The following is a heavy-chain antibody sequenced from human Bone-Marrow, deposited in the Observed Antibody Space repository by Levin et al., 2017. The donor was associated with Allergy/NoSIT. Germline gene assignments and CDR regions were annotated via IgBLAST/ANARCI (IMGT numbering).Heavy chain of an antibody. V-gene: IGHV3-53*05. CDR1: GFSVSTHY. D-gene: IGHD2-8*01. Sequence: GGSLRLSCVVSGFSVSTHYMSWVRQAPGKGLEWVSIIYYGGGTYYADSVEGRFTISRDNSKNTVYLQMNSVTVDDTAMYYCARDPEGVSAPPSTFWGQGTLVTVSS. CDR2: IYYGGGT. J-gene: IGHJ4*02. CDR3: ARDPEGVSAPPSTF.